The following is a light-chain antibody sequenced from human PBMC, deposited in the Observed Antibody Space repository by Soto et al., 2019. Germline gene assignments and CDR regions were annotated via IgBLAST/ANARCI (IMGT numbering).Light chain of an antibody. CDR2: DVT. V-gene: IGLV2-14*03. CDR3: SSYTTSNTRQIV. J-gene: IGLJ1*01. Sequence: QSALTQPASVSGSPGQSITISCTGTSSDVGGYNYVSWYQHHPGKAPKLIIYDVTNRPSGVSNPFSGSKSGNTASLTISGLQPEDEADYYCSSYTTSNTRQIVFGTGTKLT. CDR1: SSDVGGYNY.